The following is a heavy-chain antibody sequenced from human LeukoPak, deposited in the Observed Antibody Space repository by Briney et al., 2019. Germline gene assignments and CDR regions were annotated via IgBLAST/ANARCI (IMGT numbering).Heavy chain of an antibody. D-gene: IGHD1/OR15-1a*01. Sequence: GESLKISCKGSGYNFTHYWLAWVRQMPGKGLEWMGIIYPGDSDTRYSPSFQGQVTISADKSISTAYLQWSGLKASDTAIYYCARRWNTVVDAFDSWGQGTLVTVSS. J-gene: IGHJ4*02. CDR2: IYPGDSDT. V-gene: IGHV5-51*01. CDR1: GYNFTHYW. CDR3: ARRWNTVVDAFDS.